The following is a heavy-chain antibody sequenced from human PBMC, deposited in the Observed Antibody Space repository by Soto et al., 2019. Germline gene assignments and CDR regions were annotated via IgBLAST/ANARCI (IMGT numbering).Heavy chain of an antibody. V-gene: IGHV3-30*18. J-gene: IGHJ4*02. CDR2: ISYDGTKK. CDR3: AQEAPGGWHFFDT. D-gene: IGHD6-19*01. Sequence: QVQLVESGGGGIQPGSSLRLSCAASGFTFRTYGMHWVRQAPGKGLEWVAGISYDGTKKYYADSVKGRFTISRDNSKNTLDLQLNSLATEDTAVYYCAQEAPGGWHFFDTWGQGTLVTVSS. CDR1: GFTFRTYG.